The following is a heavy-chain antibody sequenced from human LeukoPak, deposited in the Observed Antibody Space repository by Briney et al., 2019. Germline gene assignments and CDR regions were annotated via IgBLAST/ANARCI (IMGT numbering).Heavy chain of an antibody. Sequence: GGSLRLSCAASGFTFSSSVMHWVRQAPGKGLGWVAAISYDGRDKYFADSVKGRFTISRDNSKNTVDLQVNGLRAEDTAVYYCARETGNYYFDFWGQGTLVTVSS. V-gene: IGHV3-30*03. CDR2: ISYDGRDK. CDR3: ARETGNYYFDF. D-gene: IGHD1-7*01. J-gene: IGHJ4*02. CDR1: GFTFSSSV.